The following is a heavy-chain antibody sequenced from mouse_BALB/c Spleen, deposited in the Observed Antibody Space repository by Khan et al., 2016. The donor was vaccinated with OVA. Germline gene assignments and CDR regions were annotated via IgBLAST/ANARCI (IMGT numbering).Heavy chain of an antibody. CDR3: ARIYGGDFYY. D-gene: IGHD1-1*01. Sequence: EVELVESGPGLVKPSQSLSLTCTVTGYSITSDYAWNWIRQFPGNKLEWMGYISYSGNTKYNPSLKSRISITRDTSKNQFFLQLNSVTIEDTATYYCARIYGGDFYYWGQGTTLTVPS. CDR2: ISYSGNT. V-gene: IGHV3-2*02. CDR1: GYSITSDYA. J-gene: IGHJ2*01.